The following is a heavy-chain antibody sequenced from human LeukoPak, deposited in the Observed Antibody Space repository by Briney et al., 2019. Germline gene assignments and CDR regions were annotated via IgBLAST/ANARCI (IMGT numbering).Heavy chain of an antibody. V-gene: IGHV3-21*06. CDR1: GFTFSSYS. CDR2: ISSSSSYI. J-gene: IGHJ4*02. CDR3: ARVKGSGWYEVDY. Sequence: GGSLRLSCAASGFTFSSYSMNWVRQAPGKGLEWVSSISSSSSYIYYADSVRGRFTISRDNVKNSLYLQMNSLSAEDTGVYYCARVKGSGWYEVDYWGQGTLVTVSS. D-gene: IGHD6-19*01.